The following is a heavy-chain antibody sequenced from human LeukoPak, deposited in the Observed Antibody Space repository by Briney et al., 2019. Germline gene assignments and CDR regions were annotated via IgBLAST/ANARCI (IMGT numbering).Heavy chain of an antibody. J-gene: IGHJ4*02. V-gene: IGHV3-48*03. CDR3: ARDSQSSTSWMRVGFDY. CDR2: ISSSGSTI. CDR1: GFTFSSYE. D-gene: IGHD2-2*01. Sequence: GGSLRLSCAASGFTFSSYEMNWVRQAPGKGLEWVSYISSSGSTIYYADSVKGRFTISRDNAKNSLYLQMNSLRAEDTAVYYCARDSQSSTSWMRVGFDYWGQGTLVTVSS.